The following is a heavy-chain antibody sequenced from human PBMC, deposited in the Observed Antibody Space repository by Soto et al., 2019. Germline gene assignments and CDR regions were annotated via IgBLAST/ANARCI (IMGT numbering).Heavy chain of an antibody. CDR1: GFTFNTYG. Sequence: GGSLRLSCAASGFTFNTYGMHWVRQSPGKGLEWVAVISYDGSNKYYADSVKGRLTISRDNSKNTLYLQMNSLRAEDTAVYYCAKGQHCSSTSCYFYYYGMDVWGQGTTVTVSS. D-gene: IGHD2-2*01. J-gene: IGHJ6*02. CDR2: ISYDGSNK. CDR3: AKGQHCSSTSCYFYYYGMDV. V-gene: IGHV3-30*18.